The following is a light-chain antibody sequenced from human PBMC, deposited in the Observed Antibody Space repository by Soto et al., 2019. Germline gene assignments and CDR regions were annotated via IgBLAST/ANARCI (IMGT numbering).Light chain of an antibody. Sequence: ESVLTQSPGTLSLSPVEIATLSFRSSQSVSINYLAWYPPKPGQAPRLLIYGASTRATGIPDRFGGSGSGTDFTLTIRRLEPEDSAVYYCQQYGSSPTWKCGQGTKVDIK. CDR3: QQYGSSPTWK. V-gene: IGKV3-20*01. J-gene: IGKJ1*01. CDR2: GAS. CDR1: QSVSINY.